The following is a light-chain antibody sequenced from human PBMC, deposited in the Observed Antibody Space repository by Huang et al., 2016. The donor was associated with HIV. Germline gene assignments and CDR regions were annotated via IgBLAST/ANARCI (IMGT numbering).Light chain of an antibody. Sequence: DIQMTQSPSSLSASVGDRVTLTCRTSQNIRTYLNWYQHKPGKAPKLLIYAASSLHSGVPSRFSGSGSVTDFTLTISSLQPEDVATYYCQESYNTPWTFGQGTKVEIK. CDR3: QESYNTPWT. CDR1: QNIRTY. CDR2: AAS. J-gene: IGKJ1*01. V-gene: IGKV1-39*01.